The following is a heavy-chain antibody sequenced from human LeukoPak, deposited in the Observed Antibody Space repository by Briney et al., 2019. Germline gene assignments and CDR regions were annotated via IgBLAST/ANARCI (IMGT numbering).Heavy chain of an antibody. Sequence: PSETLSLTCTVSGYSISSNYYWARIRQPPGKGLEWIGNMFHSGTTAYNPSLKSRVTISKDTSKNQFSLNLRFVTAADTAVYFCARVVGATQLDYWGQGILVTVSS. CDR2: MFHSGTT. J-gene: IGHJ4*02. D-gene: IGHD1-26*01. CDR3: ARVVGATQLDY. CDR1: GYSISSNYY. V-gene: IGHV4-38-2*02.